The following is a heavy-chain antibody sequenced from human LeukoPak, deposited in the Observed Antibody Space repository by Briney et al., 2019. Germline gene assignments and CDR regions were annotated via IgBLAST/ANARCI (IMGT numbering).Heavy chain of an antibody. J-gene: IGHJ4*02. Sequence: QTGGSLRLSCAASGFTFSSYGMHWVRQAPGKALEWVAFIRYDGSNKYYADSVKGRFTISRDNSKNTLYLQMNSLRAEDRAVYYCAEVPAANYWGQGTLVTVSS. D-gene: IGHD2-2*01. CDR1: GFTFSSYG. CDR3: AEVPAANY. CDR2: IRYDGSNK. V-gene: IGHV3-30*02.